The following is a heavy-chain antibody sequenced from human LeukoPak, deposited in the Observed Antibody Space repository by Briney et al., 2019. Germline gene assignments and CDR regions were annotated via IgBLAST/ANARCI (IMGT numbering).Heavy chain of an antibody. CDR1: GFTFSTYS. CDR2: ISSSSTTI. D-gene: IGHD6-19*01. V-gene: IGHV3-48*02. CDR3: ARGASRSGGWLFFDY. J-gene: IGHJ4*02. Sequence: PGGSLRLSCAASGFTFSTYSMNWVRQAPGKGLEWVSYISSSSTTIYYADSVKGRFTISRDNAENSLYLQMDSLRDEDTAVYYCARGASRSGGWLFFDYWGQGTLVTVSS.